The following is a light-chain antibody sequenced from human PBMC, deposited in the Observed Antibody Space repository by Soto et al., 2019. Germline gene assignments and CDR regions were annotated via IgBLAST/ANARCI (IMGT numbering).Light chain of an antibody. CDR1: QTVRSY. CDR3: QQRTNWPTST. J-gene: IGKJ5*01. CDR2: DAS. V-gene: IGKV3-11*01. Sequence: EIVLTQSPATLSLSPGERATLSCRASQTVRSYLAWYQQKPGQAPRLLIHDASSRATGIPDRFSGSGSGTDFTLTISSLEPEDSAVDYCQQRTNWPTSTFGQGTRLEIK.